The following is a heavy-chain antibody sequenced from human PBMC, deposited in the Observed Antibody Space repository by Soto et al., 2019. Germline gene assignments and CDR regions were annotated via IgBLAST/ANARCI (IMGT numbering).Heavy chain of an antibody. D-gene: IGHD3-16*01. Sequence: QVQLVQSGAEVKKPGSSVKVSCKASGGTFSSYTISWVRQAPGQGLEWMGRIIPILGIANYGQKFQGRVTITADKSTSTAYMKLSSLRSEDTAVYYCARDHGGFDPWGQGTLVTVSS. CDR3: ARDHGGFDP. J-gene: IGHJ5*02. CDR1: GGTFSSYT. V-gene: IGHV1-69*08. CDR2: IIPILGIA.